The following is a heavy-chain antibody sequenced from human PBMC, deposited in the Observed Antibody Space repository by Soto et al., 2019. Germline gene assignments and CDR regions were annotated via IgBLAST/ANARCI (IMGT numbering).Heavy chain of an antibody. CDR3: ARNGIAAAGTTYYYYAMDV. CDR1: GYSFTSYW. D-gene: IGHD6-13*01. J-gene: IGHJ6*02. V-gene: IGHV5-51*01. CDR2: IYPGDSDT. Sequence: PGESLKISCKGSGYSFTSYWIGWVRQMPGKGLEWMGIIYPGDSDTRYSPSFQGQVTISADKSISTAYLQWSSLKASDTAMYYCARNGIAAAGTTYYYYAMDVWGQGTTVTVSS.